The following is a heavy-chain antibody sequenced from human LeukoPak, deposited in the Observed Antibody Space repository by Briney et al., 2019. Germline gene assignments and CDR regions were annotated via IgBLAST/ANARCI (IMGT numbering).Heavy chain of an antibody. V-gene: IGHV3-21*01. J-gene: IGHJ4*02. D-gene: IGHD1-26*01. CDR3: ARDRSTYSGSYSSC. Sequence: GGSLRLSCAASGFTFSSYSMNWVRQAPGKGLEWVSSISSSSSYIYYADSVKGRFTISRDNAKNSLYLQMNSLRAEDTAVYYCARDRSTYSGSYSSCWGQGTLVTVSS. CDR2: ISSSSSYI. CDR1: GFTFSSYS.